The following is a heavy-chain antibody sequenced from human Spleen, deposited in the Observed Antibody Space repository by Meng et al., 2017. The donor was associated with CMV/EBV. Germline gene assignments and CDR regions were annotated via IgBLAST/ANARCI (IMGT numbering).Heavy chain of an antibody. CDR2: IYSGGYT. J-gene: IGHJ3*01. Sequence: SLKISCAASGFTVSSNYMSWVRQAPGKGLEWVSIIYSGGYTYYTDSVKGRFTISRDKSNNTLYLQMNSLRAEDTAVYYCARDGIAAAGTGAFDVWGQGTMVTVSS. V-gene: IGHV3-53*01. CDR3: ARDGIAAAGTGAFDV. CDR1: GFTVSSNY. D-gene: IGHD6-13*01.